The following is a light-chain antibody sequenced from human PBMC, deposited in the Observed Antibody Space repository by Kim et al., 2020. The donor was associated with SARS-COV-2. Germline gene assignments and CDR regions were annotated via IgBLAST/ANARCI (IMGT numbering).Light chain of an antibody. Sequence: ILLTQSPATLSLSPGERATLSCRASQSVSSYLAWFQQKPGQPPRLLIYDASNRATGVPARFSGSGSGTDFTLTISSLEPEDFAVYYCQQRSNWWTFGQGTKVDIK. CDR3: QQRSNWWT. CDR1: QSVSSY. V-gene: IGKV3-11*01. J-gene: IGKJ1*01. CDR2: DAS.